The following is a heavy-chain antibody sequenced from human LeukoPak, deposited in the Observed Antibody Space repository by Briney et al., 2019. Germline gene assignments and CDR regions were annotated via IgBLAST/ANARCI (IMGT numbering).Heavy chain of an antibody. Sequence: SETLSLTCTVSGGSITGYYWTWIRQPAGKGLEWIGRVSDTGRAYYNPSLERRVTISLDTSNNRFSLKVTSVTAADTAVYYCARAVTGTSMVDYWGQGTLVAVSS. V-gene: IGHV4-4*07. CDR1: GGSITGYY. J-gene: IGHJ4*02. CDR2: VSDTGRA. D-gene: IGHD6-19*01. CDR3: ARAVTGTSMVDY.